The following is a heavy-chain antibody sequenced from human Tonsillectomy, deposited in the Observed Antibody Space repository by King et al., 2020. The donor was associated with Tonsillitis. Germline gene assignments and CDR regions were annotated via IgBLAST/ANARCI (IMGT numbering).Heavy chain of an antibody. CDR3: ARAPVCCASVLFTEHTQNWFDP. V-gene: IGHV4-31*02. CDR1: N. J-gene: IGHJ5*02. D-gene: IGHD2-21*01. CDR2: IYYSWST. Sequence: NWSWIRQHPGKGLEWIGYIYYSWSTYYNPSLKSRFTISVDTSKNQFSLKLSSVTAADTAVYHCARAPVCCASVLFTEHTQNWFDPWGQGTMVTVSS.